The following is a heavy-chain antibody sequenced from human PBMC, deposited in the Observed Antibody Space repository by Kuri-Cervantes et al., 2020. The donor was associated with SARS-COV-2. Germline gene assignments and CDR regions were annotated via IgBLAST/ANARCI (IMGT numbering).Heavy chain of an antibody. Sequence: GESLKISCAASGFGFSSYAMSWVRQAPGKGLEWVSAISGSGDNTYYADSVKGRFTISRDNSQNTVYLQMNSLRGEDTALYYCAQDVSQLGRACRYWGQGTLVTVSS. J-gene: IGHJ4*02. CDR3: AQDVSQLGRACRY. CDR2: ISGSGDNT. D-gene: IGHD6-6*01. V-gene: IGHV3-23*01. CDR1: GFGFSSYA.